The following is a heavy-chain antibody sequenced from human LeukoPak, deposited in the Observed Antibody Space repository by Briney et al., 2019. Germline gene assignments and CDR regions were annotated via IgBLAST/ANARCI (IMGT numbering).Heavy chain of an antibody. CDR3: ARDLPGMATDDY. Sequence: ASVKVSCKASGYTFTGYYMHWVRQAPGQGLEWMGWINPNSGGTNYAQKFQGRVTMTRDTSISTAYMELSRLRSDDTAVYHCARDLPGMATDDYWGQGTLVTVSS. V-gene: IGHV1-2*02. D-gene: IGHD5-24*01. J-gene: IGHJ4*02. CDR2: INPNSGGT. CDR1: GYTFTGYY.